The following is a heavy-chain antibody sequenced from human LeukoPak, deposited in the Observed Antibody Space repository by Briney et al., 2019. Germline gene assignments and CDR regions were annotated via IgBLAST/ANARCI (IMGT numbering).Heavy chain of an antibody. CDR2: IRYDGSNK. V-gene: IGHV3-30*02. CDR1: GFTFDDYA. Sequence: GGSLRLSCAASGFTFDDYAMHWVLQAPGKGLEWVAFIRYDGSNKYYADSVKGRFTISRDNSKNTLYLQMNSLRAEDTAVYYCAKDDYGGFDYWGQGTLVTVSS. CDR3: AKDDYGGFDY. J-gene: IGHJ4*02. D-gene: IGHD4-17*01.